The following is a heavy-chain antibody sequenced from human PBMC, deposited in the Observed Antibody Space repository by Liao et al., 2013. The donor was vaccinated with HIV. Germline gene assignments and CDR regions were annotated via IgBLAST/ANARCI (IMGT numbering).Heavy chain of an antibody. V-gene: IGHV4-39*07. Sequence: QLQLQESGPGLVKPSETLSLTCTVSGDSISNDGYYWGWIRQPPGKGLEWIGTIFYSGSTYYNPSLKSRVTISVDTSKNQFSLKLRSVTAADTAIYYCARDSGPPITMLRGVMNWGQGTLVTVSS. CDR3: ARDSGPPITMLRGVMN. J-gene: IGHJ1*01. CDR2: IFYSGST. D-gene: IGHD3-10*01. CDR1: GDSISNDGYY.